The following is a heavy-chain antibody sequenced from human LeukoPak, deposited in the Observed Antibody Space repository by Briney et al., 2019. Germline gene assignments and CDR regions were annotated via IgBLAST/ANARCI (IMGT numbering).Heavy chain of an antibody. V-gene: IGHV3-64*05. CDR2: ISSNGGRT. Sequence: GGSLRLSCSVSGFTFSNYAMHWVRHAPGKGLEYVSGISSNGGRTYYADSVKGRFTISRGNSKNTMYVQMSTLRVEDTAVYYCVKDPHSSGRYYFDYWGQGTLVTVSS. D-gene: IGHD6-19*01. J-gene: IGHJ4*02. CDR1: GFTFSNYA. CDR3: VKDPHSSGRYYFDY.